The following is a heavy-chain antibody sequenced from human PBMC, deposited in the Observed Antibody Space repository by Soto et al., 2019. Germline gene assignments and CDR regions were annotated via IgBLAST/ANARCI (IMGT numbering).Heavy chain of an antibody. CDR1: GGSISSYY. CDR2: IYTSGST. Sequence: QVQLQESGPGLVKPSETLSLTCTVSGGSISSYYWSWIRQPAGKGLAWIGRIYTSGSTNYNPSLKRRATMSVDMSKSQCTLKLGSVTAADTAVYYCAREGYSSGWYVGAFEFWGQGTMVTVSS. CDR3: AREGYSSGWYVGAFEF. D-gene: IGHD6-19*01. V-gene: IGHV4-4*07. J-gene: IGHJ3*01.